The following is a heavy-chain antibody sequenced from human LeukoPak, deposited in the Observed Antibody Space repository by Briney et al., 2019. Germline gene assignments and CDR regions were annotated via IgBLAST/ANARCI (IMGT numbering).Heavy chain of an antibody. Sequence: GAAVKVSCKASGYTFTSYNIDRVRQPTGQGLEWMGWMNPNSGNTGYAQKFQGRVTITRNTSISTAYMELSSLRSEDTAVYYCARGSYCSSTSCYTGYYYYYYMDVWGKGTTVTVSS. V-gene: IGHV1-8*03. CDR1: GYTFTSYN. J-gene: IGHJ6*03. CDR3: ARGSYCSSTSCYTGYYYYYYMDV. D-gene: IGHD2-2*02. CDR2: MNPNSGNT.